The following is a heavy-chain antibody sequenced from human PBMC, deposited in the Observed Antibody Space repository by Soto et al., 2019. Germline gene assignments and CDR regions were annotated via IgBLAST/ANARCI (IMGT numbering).Heavy chain of an antibody. CDR3: TRAIRLSGDAFDI. CDR2: IRTATYGGTT. V-gene: IGHV3-49*03. Sequence: GGSLRLSCTASGFTLRDYPMSWFRQAPGKGLEWVAYIRTATYGGTTEYAASVKDRFTISRDDSENVASLQMNSLKTEDTAVHYCTRAIRLSGDAFDIWGQGTMVTVSS. J-gene: IGHJ3*02. D-gene: IGHD3-3*01. CDR1: GFTLRDYP.